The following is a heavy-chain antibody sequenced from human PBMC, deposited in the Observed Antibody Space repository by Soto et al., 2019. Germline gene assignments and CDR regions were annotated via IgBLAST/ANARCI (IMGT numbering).Heavy chain of an antibody. CDR1: GGSISTYY. CDR2: VYYNGFT. J-gene: IGHJ4*02. Sequence: QVQLRESGPGLVKPSDTLSLICTVSGGSISTYYWSWIRQPPGKGLEWIASVYYNGFTNYNPSLMSRVTMSVDTFRNQFSLRLNSVTAADTAMYYCTRVSYDLVYSFDFWGQGTLVTVSS. D-gene: IGHD3-16*01. V-gene: IGHV4-59*07. CDR3: TRVSYDLVYSFDF.